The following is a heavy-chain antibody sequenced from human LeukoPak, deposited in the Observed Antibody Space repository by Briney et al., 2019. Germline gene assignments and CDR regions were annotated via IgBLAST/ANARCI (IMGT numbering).Heavy chain of an antibody. J-gene: IGHJ4*02. D-gene: IGHD5-24*01. Sequence: GGSLRLSCAASGFTFSNYWMTWVRQAPGKGLEWVANIKPDGGAQYYADSVRGRFTISRDNPKNLLFLQINSLRVEDTAVYYCGTGWAIDFWGQGTLVTVSS. CDR1: GFTFSNYW. CDR3: GTGWAIDF. CDR2: IKPDGGAQ. V-gene: IGHV3-7*01.